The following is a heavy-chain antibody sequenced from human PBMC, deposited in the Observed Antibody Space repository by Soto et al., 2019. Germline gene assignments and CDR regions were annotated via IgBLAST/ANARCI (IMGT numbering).Heavy chain of an antibody. V-gene: IGHV4-30-4*01. CDR2: IYYSGST. J-gene: IGHJ4*02. CDR3: ARESGLYDSSGYYYRKYYFDY. D-gene: IGHD3-22*01. CDR1: GGSISSGDYY. Sequence: SETLSLTCTVSGGSISSGDYYWSWIRQPPGKGLEWIGYIYYSGSTYYNPSLKSRVTISVDTSKNQFSLKLSSVTAADTAVYYCARESGLYDSSGYYYRKYYFDYWGQGTLVTVSS.